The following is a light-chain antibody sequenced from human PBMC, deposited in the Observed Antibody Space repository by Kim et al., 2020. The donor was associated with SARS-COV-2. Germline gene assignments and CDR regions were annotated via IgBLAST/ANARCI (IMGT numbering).Light chain of an antibody. CDR1: SLRSYY. CDR3: QSRDSGGNVV. J-gene: IGLJ2*01. Sequence: SSELTQDPTVCVALGQTVRITCQGDSLRSYYATWYQQKPRQAPVLVIYGRNNRPSGIPDRFFGSTSGNTASLTISGAQAEDEADFYCQSRDSGGNVVFGGGTQLTVL. CDR2: GRN. V-gene: IGLV3-19*01.